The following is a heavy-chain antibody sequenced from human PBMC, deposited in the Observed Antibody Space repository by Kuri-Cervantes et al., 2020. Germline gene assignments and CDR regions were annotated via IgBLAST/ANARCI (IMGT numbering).Heavy chain of an antibody. J-gene: IGHJ5*02. CDR3: AHSPSTRLGSFDP. CDR1: GFSLTNAG. Sequence: SGPTLVKPTETLALTCTVSGFSLTNAGVSWIRQPPGKALEWLALIYWDDDKRYGPSLKSRLTITKDTSKNQVVLTMTNMDPVDTATYYCAHSPSTRLGSFDPWGQGTLVTVSS. V-gene: IGHV2-5*05. CDR2: IYWDDDK. D-gene: IGHD6-6*01.